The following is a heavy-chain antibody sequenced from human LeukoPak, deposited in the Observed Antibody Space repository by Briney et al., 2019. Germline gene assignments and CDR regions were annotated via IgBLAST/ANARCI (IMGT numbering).Heavy chain of an antibody. CDR2: VFYSRNS. Sequence: PSETLSLTCTVSGGFTSAYYWSWVRQPLGKGLEWIGSVFYSRNSNYNPSLTRRVAMSVDTSKSHFSLKLTSVIAVDTAVYYCARVNPLGYFDQWGQGTLVAVSS. V-gene: IGHV4-59*13. CDR1: GGFTSAYY. J-gene: IGHJ4*02. CDR3: ARVNPLGYFDQ.